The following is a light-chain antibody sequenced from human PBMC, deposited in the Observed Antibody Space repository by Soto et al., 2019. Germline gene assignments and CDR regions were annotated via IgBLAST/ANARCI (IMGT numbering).Light chain of an antibody. V-gene: IGKV1-5*03. Sequence: DIQMTQSPSTLSAFVGDRVTITCRASQSISTWLAWYQQKPGTAPKLLIYKASILASGVPSRFSGSGSGTEVTLTISCLQPDDFATYYCQQYSNSWTFGQGTKVEIK. CDR1: QSISTW. CDR2: KAS. CDR3: QQYSNSWT. J-gene: IGKJ1*01.